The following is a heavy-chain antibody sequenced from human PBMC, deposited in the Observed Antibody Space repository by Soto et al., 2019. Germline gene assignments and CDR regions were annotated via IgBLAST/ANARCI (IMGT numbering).Heavy chain of an antibody. Sequence: ASVKVSCKASGYTFTSYGISWVRQAPGQGLEWMGWISAYNGNTNYAQKLQGRVTMTTDTSTSTAYMELRSLGSDDTAVYYCAAATGYEDEFRPGWYYFDYWGQGTLVTVPQ. CDR1: GYTFTSYG. CDR3: AAATGYEDEFRPGWYYFDY. CDR2: ISAYNGNT. V-gene: IGHV1-18*01. D-gene: IGHD6-25*01. J-gene: IGHJ4*02.